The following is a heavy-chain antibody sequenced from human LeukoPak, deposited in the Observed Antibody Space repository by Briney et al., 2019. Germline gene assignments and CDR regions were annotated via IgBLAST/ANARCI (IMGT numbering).Heavy chain of an antibody. CDR1: GGTFISYA. CDR2: IIPIFGTA. Sequence: SVRVSCKASGGTFISYAISWVRQAPGQGLEWMGGIIPIFGTANYAQKFQGRVTITADESTSTAYMELSSLRSEDTAVYYCASNDIVVVPAAAYNWFDPWGQGTLVTVSS. J-gene: IGHJ5*02. D-gene: IGHD2-2*01. CDR3: ASNDIVVVPAAAYNWFDP. V-gene: IGHV1-69*13.